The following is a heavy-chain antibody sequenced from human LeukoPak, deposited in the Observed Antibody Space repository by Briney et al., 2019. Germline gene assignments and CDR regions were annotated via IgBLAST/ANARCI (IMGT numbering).Heavy chain of an antibody. J-gene: IGHJ4*02. CDR1: GYTFTSYG. V-gene: IGHV1-18*01. Sequence: GASVKVSCKASGYTFTSYGISWVRQAPGQGLEWMGWISAYNGNTNYAQKLQGRVTMTEDTSTDTAYMELSSLRSEDTAVYYCATKLYPDSSGYYSFDYWGQGTLVTVSS. CDR3: ATKLYPDSSGYYSFDY. D-gene: IGHD3-22*01. CDR2: ISAYNGNT.